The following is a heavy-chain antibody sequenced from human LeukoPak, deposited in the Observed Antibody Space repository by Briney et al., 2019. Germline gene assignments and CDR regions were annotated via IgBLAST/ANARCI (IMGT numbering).Heavy chain of an antibody. CDR3: NVNYYDSSGAEDWFDP. CDR1: GFTLGDYA. CDR2: IRSKAYGGTT. Sequence: GGSLRLSCTASGFTLGDYAMSWFRQAPGKGLEWVGFIRSKAYGGTTEYAASVKGRFTISRDDSKSIAYLQMNSLKTEDTAVYYCNVNYYDSSGAEDWFDPWGQGTLVTVSS. V-gene: IGHV3-49*03. J-gene: IGHJ5*02. D-gene: IGHD3-22*01.